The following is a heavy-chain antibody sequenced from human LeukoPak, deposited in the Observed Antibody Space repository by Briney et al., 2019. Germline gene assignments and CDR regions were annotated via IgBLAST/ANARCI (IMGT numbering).Heavy chain of an antibody. J-gene: IGHJ4*02. D-gene: IGHD3-10*01. CDR1: GGSISSSSYY. V-gene: IGHV4-39*07. CDR2: IYYSGST. Sequence: PSETLSLTCTVSGGSISSSSYYWGWIRQPPGKGLEWIGSIYYSGSTYYNPSLKSRVTISVDTSKNQFSLKLSSVTAADTAVYYCARADYYGSGSYQLYYFDYWGQGTLVTVSS. CDR3: ARADYYGSGSYQLYYFDY.